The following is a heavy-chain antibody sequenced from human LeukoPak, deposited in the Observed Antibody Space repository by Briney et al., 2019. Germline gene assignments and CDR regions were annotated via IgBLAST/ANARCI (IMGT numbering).Heavy chain of an antibody. Sequence: PSETLSLSCSVSGGSISSYNWSWIRQPARKGLEWVGRIYISGCGSTNYNPSLKSRITMSVDTSKNQFSLKLSSVTAADTAVYYCARDKRVAVAGTYIYYYYMDVWGNGTTVTISS. CDR1: GGSISSYN. J-gene: IGHJ6*03. CDR2: IYISGCGST. CDR3: ARDKRVAVAGTYIYYYYMDV. V-gene: IGHV4-4*07. D-gene: IGHD6-19*01.